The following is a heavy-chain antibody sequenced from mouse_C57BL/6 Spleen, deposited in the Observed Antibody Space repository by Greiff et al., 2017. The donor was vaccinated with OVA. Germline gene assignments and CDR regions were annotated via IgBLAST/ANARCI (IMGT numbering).Heavy chain of an antibody. CDR1: GYTFTSYW. CDR2: IHPNSGST. CDR3: ARSYGSSYVGAMDY. Sequence: QVQLQQPGAELVKPGASVKLSCKASGYTFTSYWMHWVKQRPGQGLEWIGMIHPNSGSTNYNEKFKSKATLTVDKSSSTAYMQLSSLTSEDSAVYDCARSYGSSYVGAMDYWGQGTSVTVSS. J-gene: IGHJ4*01. D-gene: IGHD1-1*01. V-gene: IGHV1-64*01.